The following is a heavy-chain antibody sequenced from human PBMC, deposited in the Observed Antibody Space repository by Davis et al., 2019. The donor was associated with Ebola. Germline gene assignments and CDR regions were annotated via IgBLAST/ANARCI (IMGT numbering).Heavy chain of an antibody. CDR3: ARGSGSYSNY. CDR1: GYTFTGYY. V-gene: IGHV1-2*06. Sequence: AASVKVSCKASGYTFTGYYIHWVRQAPGQGLEWMGRVNPRSGDTNYAQKFQGRVTLTRDTSINTAYMELGRLTSDDTALYYCARGSGSYSNYWGQGTLVAVSS. J-gene: IGHJ4*02. CDR2: VNPRSGDT. D-gene: IGHD1-26*01.